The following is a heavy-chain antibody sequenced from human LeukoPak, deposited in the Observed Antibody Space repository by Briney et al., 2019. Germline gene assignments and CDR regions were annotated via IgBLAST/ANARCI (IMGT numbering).Heavy chain of an antibody. CDR1: GFTFSSYG. D-gene: IGHD3-22*01. Sequence: PGGSLRLSCAASGFTFSSYGMSWVRQAPGKGLEWVSAISGSGGSTYYADSVKGRFTISRDNSKNTLYLQMNSLRAEDTAVYYCAKLTMIVVVTPSFDYWGQGTLVTVSS. V-gene: IGHV3-23*01. J-gene: IGHJ4*02. CDR2: ISGSGGST. CDR3: AKLTMIVVVTPSFDY.